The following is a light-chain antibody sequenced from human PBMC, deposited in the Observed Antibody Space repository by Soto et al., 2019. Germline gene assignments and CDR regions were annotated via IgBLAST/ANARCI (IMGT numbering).Light chain of an antibody. J-gene: IGLJ2*01. CDR1: SSDVGFYNY. V-gene: IGLV2-8*01. CDR2: EVN. Sequence: QSALTQPPSASGSPGQSVTISCTGTSSDVGFYNYVSWFQQHPGKAPKLIIYEVNKRPSGVPDRFSASKSGNTASLTVSGLQAEDEADYYCSSYAGINNLVFGGGTKVTVL. CDR3: SSYAGINNLV.